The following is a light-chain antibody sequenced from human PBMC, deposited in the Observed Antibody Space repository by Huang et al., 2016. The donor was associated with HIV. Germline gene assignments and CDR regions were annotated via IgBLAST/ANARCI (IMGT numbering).Light chain of an antibody. V-gene: IGKV1-16*02. Sequence: DIQMTQSPSSLSASVGDRVTITCRASQGITNSLAWFQLKPGRAPKSLIYASSTLERGGPSKFSGSGSGTVFTLTINSLQPEDFATYYCQQYHRYPITFGPGTKVDLK. J-gene: IGKJ3*01. CDR3: QQYHRYPIT. CDR1: QGITNS. CDR2: ASS.